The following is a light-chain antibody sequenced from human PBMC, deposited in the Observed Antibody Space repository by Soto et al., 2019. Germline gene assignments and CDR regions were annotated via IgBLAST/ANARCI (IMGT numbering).Light chain of an antibody. CDR2: EVT. Sequence: QSVLTQPASVSGSPGQSITISCTGTISDVGGYNFVSWYQQHPGKAPKLMIYEVTNRPSGVSYRFSGSKSGNTASLTISGLQAEDEADYYCSSYTSSSTFVFGGGTKLTVL. J-gene: IGLJ3*02. V-gene: IGLV2-14*01. CDR3: SSYTSSSTFV. CDR1: ISDVGGYNF.